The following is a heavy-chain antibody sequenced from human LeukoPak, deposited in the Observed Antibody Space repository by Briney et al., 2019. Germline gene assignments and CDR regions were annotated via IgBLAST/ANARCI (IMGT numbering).Heavy chain of an antibody. D-gene: IGHD3-22*01. V-gene: IGHV4-39*01. J-gene: IGHJ3*02. CDR2: IFYSGST. CDR3: ASSRDYYYDSSGYQDAFDI. Sequence: KASETLSLTCTVSGGSISSSDYYWGWIRQPPGKGLAWIGSIFYSGSTYYNPSLESRVTISVDTSKNQFSLKLSSVTAADTAVYYCASSRDYYYDSSGYQDAFDIWGQGTMVTVSS. CDR1: GGSISSSDYY.